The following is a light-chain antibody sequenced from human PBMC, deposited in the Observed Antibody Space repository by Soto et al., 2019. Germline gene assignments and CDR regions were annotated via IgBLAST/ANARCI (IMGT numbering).Light chain of an antibody. CDR3: QHYNSYSRA. CDR2: DAS. CDR1: EFISDW. V-gene: IGKV1-5*01. Sequence: DIQMTQSPASLSASVGDRVTITGRASEFISDWLAWYQQKPGQAPKLLIYDASTLESGVPGRFSGSGVGTHFTLTISGLQPEDFATYHCQHYNSYSRAFGQGTKVDIK. J-gene: IGKJ1*01.